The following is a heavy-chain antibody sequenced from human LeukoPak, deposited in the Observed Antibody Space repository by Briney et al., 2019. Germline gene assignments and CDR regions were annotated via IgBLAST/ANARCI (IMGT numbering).Heavy chain of an antibody. V-gene: IGHV3-23*01. CDR3: EAARGSCSGGSCFDY. CDR2: ISGSGGST. J-gene: IGHJ4*02. Sequence: GGSLRLSCAASGFTFSSYAMSWVRQAPGKGLEWVSAISGSGGSTYYADSVKGRFTISRDNSKNTLYLQMNSLRAEDTAVYYCEAARGSCSGGSCFDYWGQGTLVTVSS. CDR1: GFTFSSYA. D-gene: IGHD2-15*01.